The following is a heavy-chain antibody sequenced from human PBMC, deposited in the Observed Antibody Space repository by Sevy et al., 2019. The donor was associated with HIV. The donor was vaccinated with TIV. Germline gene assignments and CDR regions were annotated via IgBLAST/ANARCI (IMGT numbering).Heavy chain of an antibody. J-gene: IGHJ5*02. Sequence: GGSLRLSCAASGFTFSSYEMNWVRQAPGKGLEWVSYISSSGSTIYYADSVKGRFTISRDNAKNSLYLQMNSLRAEDTAVYYCASLTVHFDCLLPWGQGTLVTVSS. CDR1: GFTFSSYE. V-gene: IGHV3-48*03. CDR2: ISSSGSTI. D-gene: IGHD3-9*01. CDR3: ASLTVHFDCLLP.